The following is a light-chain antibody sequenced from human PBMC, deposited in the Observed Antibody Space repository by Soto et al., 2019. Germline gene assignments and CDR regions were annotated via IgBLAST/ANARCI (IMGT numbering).Light chain of an antibody. CDR2: GVN. CDR3: SSYAGTNNFGV. J-gene: IGLJ1*01. CDR1: TSDVGGYNS. Sequence: QSALTQPPSASGSPGQSVTISCTGTTSDVGGYNSVSWYQLHPGKAPKLMIYGVNQRPSGVPDRFSGSKSGNTASLTVSGLQAEDEADYYCSSYAGTNNFGVFGTGTKLTVL. V-gene: IGLV2-8*01.